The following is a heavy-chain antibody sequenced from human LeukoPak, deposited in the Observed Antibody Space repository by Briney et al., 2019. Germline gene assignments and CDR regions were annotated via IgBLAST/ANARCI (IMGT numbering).Heavy chain of an antibody. CDR3: ASQVPATAMIDY. Sequence: TPSETLSLTCTVSGGSISSYYWSWIRQPAGKGLEWIGYIYYSGSTNYNPSLKSRVTISVDTSKNQFSLKLSSVTAADTAVYYCASQVPATAMIDYWGQGTLVTVSP. CDR2: IYYSGST. J-gene: IGHJ4*02. V-gene: IGHV4-59*01. D-gene: IGHD2-2*01. CDR1: GGSISSYY.